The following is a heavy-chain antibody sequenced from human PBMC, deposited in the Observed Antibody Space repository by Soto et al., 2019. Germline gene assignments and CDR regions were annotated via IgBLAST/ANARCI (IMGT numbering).Heavy chain of an antibody. D-gene: IGHD6-19*01. Sequence: EVQLVESGGDLVKPGGSLRLSCAASGFSFSNAWMSWVRQAPGKGLEWVGRIRSRSDGGTTDYAAPVKGRFTISREDSKNIVHLQMNGLRSEDTGFYYCTTGPSIVVPGRDYLGQGTLVAISS. J-gene: IGHJ4*02. V-gene: IGHV3-15*01. CDR1: GFSFSNAW. CDR2: IRSRSDGGTT. CDR3: TTGPSIVVPGRDY.